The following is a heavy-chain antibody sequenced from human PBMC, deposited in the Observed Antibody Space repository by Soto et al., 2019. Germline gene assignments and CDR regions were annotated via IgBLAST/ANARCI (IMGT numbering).Heavy chain of an antibody. CDR3: AKHLPSKKKQRLWADAFQI. CDR2: VTGRASST. CDR1: GFTFPNYA. Sequence: EVRLLESGGGLVQPGGSLRLSCFASGFTFPNYAMSWVRQAPGKGLEWVSVVTGRASSTYYAHSVEGRFTISRDNSRNTLFLQMNSLGAEDTAVYYCAKHLPSKKKQRLWADAFQIWGQGTMLTVSS. V-gene: IGHV3-23*01. J-gene: IGHJ3*02. D-gene: IGHD6-25*01.